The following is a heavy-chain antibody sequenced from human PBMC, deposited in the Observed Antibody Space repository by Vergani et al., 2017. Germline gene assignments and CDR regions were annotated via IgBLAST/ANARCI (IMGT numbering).Heavy chain of an antibody. V-gene: IGHV3-23*01. Sequence: PASGFTFSSYGMHWVRQAPGKGLEWVSAISGSGGSTYYADSVKGRFTISRDNSKNTLYLQMNSLRAEDTAVYYCAKDSLTGTAIRLGELSALDYWGQGTLVTVSS. CDR3: AKDSLTGTAIRLGELSALDY. J-gene: IGHJ4*02. D-gene: IGHD3-16*02. CDR2: ISGSGGST. CDR1: GFTFSSYG.